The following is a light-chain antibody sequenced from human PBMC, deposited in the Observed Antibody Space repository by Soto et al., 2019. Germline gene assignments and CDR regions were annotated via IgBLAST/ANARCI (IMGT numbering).Light chain of an antibody. CDR1: QRVSNN. CDR2: DAS. V-gene: IGKV3-15*01. CDR3: QQYNNWPPWT. Sequence: ILMTQSPATLSVSPGERATLSCRASQRVSNNLAWYQQKPGQAPRLLIYDASTRDTGIPARFSGSGSGTEFTLTISGLQSEEFAVYYCQQYNNWPPWTFGQGTKVEIK. J-gene: IGKJ1*01.